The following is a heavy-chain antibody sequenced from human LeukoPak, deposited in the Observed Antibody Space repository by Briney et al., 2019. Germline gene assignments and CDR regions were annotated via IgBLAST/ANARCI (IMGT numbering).Heavy chain of an antibody. Sequence: SETLSLTCTVSGGSISSSSYYWGWIRQPPGKGLEWIGEVNHSGSSNCNPSLKSRVTISVDTSKNQFSLKLSSVTAADTAVYYCARGEDGDYYFQHWGQGTLVTVSS. D-gene: IGHD4-17*01. V-gene: IGHV4-39*07. CDR3: ARGEDGDYYFQH. CDR2: VNHSGSS. CDR1: GGSISSSSYY. J-gene: IGHJ1*01.